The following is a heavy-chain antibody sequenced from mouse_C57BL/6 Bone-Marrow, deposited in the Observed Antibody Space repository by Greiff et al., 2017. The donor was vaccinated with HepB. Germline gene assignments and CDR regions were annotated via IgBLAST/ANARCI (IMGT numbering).Heavy chain of an antibody. CDR2: IYPGDGDT. J-gene: IGHJ4*01. V-gene: IGHV1-80*01. D-gene: IGHD1-1*01. Sequence: VQLQESGAELVKPGASVKISCKASGYAFSSYWMNWVKQRPGKGLEWIGQIYPGDGDTNYNGKFKGKATLTADKSSSTAYMQLSSLTSEDSAVYVCAREGVITTNYAMDYWGQGTSVTVSS. CDR1: GYAFSSYW. CDR3: AREGVITTNYAMDY.